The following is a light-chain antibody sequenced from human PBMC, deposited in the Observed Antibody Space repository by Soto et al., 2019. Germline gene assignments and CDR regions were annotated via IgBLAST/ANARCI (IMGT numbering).Light chain of an antibody. CDR2: GVS. Sequence: QSVLTQPASLSGSPGQSITISCTGTGSDIGNYNYVSWYQQHPGKAPKLMIYGVSNRPSGVSNRFSGSKSGNAASLTISGLQAEDEADYYCSSYTSYTTIWVFGGGTKVTVL. J-gene: IGLJ3*02. CDR3: SSYTSYTTIWV. V-gene: IGLV2-14*01. CDR1: GSDIGNYNY.